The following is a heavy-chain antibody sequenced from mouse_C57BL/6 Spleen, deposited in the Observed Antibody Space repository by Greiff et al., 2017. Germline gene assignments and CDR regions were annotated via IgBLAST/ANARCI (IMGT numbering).Heavy chain of an antibody. V-gene: IGHV3-6*01. CDR1: GYSITSGYY. CDR2: ISYDGSN. D-gene: IGHD2-4*01. CDR3: AREGYDYSYAMDY. J-gene: IGHJ4*01. Sequence: EVKLVESGPGLVKPSQSLSLTCSVTGYSITSGYYWNWIRQFPGNKLEWMGYISYDGSNNYNPSLKNRISITRDTSKNQFFLKLNSVTTEDTATYYCAREGYDYSYAMDYWGQGTSVTVSS.